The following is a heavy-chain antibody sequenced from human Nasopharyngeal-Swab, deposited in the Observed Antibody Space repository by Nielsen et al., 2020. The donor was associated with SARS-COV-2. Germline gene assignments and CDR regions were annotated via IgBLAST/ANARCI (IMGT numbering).Heavy chain of an antibody. Sequence: GESLKISCVGSGFIFSTYNLNWVRQAPGKGLEWVSSISHTGSDIYYADSVKGRFTISRDKAKNSVYLQMNSLRAEDTAVYYCARGFGSGRHWGQGTLVTVSS. V-gene: IGHV3-21*01. CDR1: GFIFSTYN. CDR2: ISHTGSDI. CDR3: ARGFGSGRH. D-gene: IGHD3-10*01. J-gene: IGHJ4*02.